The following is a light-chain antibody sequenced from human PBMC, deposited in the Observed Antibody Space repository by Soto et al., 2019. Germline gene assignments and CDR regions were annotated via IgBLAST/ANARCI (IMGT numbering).Light chain of an antibody. J-gene: IGKJ2*01. CDR3: QQYGSTMYT. CDR1: QSVSSSY. Sequence: EIVLTQSPGTLSLSPWERATLSCRASQSVSSSYLAWYQQKPGQAPRLLIYGASSRATGIPDRFSGSGSGTDFTLTISRLQPADFAVYYCQQYGSTMYTFGQGNKLEIK. CDR2: GAS. V-gene: IGKV3-20*01.